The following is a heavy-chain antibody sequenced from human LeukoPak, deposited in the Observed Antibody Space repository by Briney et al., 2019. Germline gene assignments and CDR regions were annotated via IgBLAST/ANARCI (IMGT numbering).Heavy chain of an antibody. CDR1: GFTFSSHG. CDR2: IWYDGSDK. D-gene: IGHD3-16*01. Sequence: GGSLRLSCAASGFTFSSHGMHWVRQAPGKGLEWVAVIWYDGSDKYYADSVKGRFTISRDNYKNTLYLQMTSLRADDTAVYYCARDRVLHYFDYWGQGALVTVSS. V-gene: IGHV3-33*01. J-gene: IGHJ4*02. CDR3: ARDRVLHYFDY.